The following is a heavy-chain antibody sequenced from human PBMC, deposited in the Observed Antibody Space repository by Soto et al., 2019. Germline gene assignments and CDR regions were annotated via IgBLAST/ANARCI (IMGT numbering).Heavy chain of an antibody. J-gene: IGHJ5*02. Sequence: ASVKVSCKASGYTFTGYYMHWVRQAPGQGLEWMGWINPNSGGTNYAQKFQGWVTMTRDTSISTAYMELSRLRSDDTAVYYCARGHLAAAENWFDPWGQGTLVTVSS. CDR1: GYTFTGYY. CDR2: INPNSGGT. D-gene: IGHD6-13*01. V-gene: IGHV1-2*04. CDR3: ARGHLAAAENWFDP.